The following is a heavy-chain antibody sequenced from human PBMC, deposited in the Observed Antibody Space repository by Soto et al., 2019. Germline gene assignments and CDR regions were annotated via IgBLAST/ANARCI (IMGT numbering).Heavy chain of an antibody. CDR3: ARADGSSHDAFDI. V-gene: IGHV1-8*02. CDR1: GYSFTGYD. Sequence: QVHLVQSGAEVKKPGASVKVSCKASGYSFTGYDVHWVRQAAGHGLEWMGWINPNSGNTGHAEKFQGRLTLTRNISTSTDYLELRSLRSEGTAVYYCARADGSSHDAFDIWGQGTMVTVSS. D-gene: IGHD3-10*01. CDR2: INPNSGNT. J-gene: IGHJ3*02.